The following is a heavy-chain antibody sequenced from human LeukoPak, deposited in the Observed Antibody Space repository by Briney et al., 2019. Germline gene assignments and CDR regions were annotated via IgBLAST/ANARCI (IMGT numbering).Heavy chain of an antibody. CDR2: ISGGSSYI. CDR1: GFTFSNYI. D-gene: IGHD3-22*01. J-gene: IGHJ1*01. CDR3: ARGDYYDSSPHY. V-gene: IGHV3-21*01. Sequence: GGSLRLSCAASGFTFSNYIMNWVRQAPGKGLEWVASISGGSSYIFHADSVKGRFTISRDNSKNSVFLQMNSLRVDDTALYYCARGDYYDSSPHYWGQGTLVIVSS.